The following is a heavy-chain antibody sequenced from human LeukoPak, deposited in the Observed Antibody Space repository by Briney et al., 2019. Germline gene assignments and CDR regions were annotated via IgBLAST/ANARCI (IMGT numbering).Heavy chain of an antibody. CDR1: GYTFTSYD. Sequence: ASVKVSCKVSGYTFTSYDINWVRQATGQGLEWMGWMNPNSGNTGYAQKFQGRVTMTRNTSISTAYMELSSLRSEDTAVYYCARAAKWPRRFDYWGQGTLVTVSS. J-gene: IGHJ4*02. CDR2: MNPNSGNT. CDR3: ARAAKWPRRFDY. V-gene: IGHV1-8*01. D-gene: IGHD5-12*01.